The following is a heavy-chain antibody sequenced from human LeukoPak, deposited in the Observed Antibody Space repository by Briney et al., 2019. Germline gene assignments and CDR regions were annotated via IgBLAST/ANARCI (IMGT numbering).Heavy chain of an antibody. D-gene: IGHD6-19*01. J-gene: IGHJ4*02. CDR1: GYTLTELS. CDR2: FDPEDGET. V-gene: IGHV1-24*01. Sequence: ASVKVSCKVSGYTLTELSMHWVRQAPGKGLEWMGGFDPEDGETIYAQKFQGRVTMTEDTSTDTAYMELSSLRSEATAVYYCATGSAPKYSSGRYGVDYWGQGTLVTVSS. CDR3: ATGSAPKYSSGRYGVDY.